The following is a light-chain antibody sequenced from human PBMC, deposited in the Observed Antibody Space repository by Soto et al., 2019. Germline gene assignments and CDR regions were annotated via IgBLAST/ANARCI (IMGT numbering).Light chain of an antibody. CDR1: SSNLGTNY. J-gene: IGLJ1*01. CDR3: AAWDDSLSRYV. V-gene: IGLV1-47*02. Sequence: QSALTQPPSASGTPGQRATISCSGSSSNLGTNYVYWYQQLPGTAPKLLIYTNSQRPSGVPDRFSGSKSGTSASLAISGLRSEDEAEYYCAAWDDSLSRYVFGTGTKVTVL. CDR2: TNS.